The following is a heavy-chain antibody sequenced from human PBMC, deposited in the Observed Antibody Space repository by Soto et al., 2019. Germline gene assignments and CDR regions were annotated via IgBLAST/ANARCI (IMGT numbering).Heavy chain of an antibody. CDR3: ARDGTCGIVVVPAAENYYYYGMDV. V-gene: IGHV1-69*01. J-gene: IGHJ6*02. CDR2: IIPIFGTA. D-gene: IGHD2-2*01. CDR1: GGTFSSYA. Sequence: QVQLVQSGAEVKKPGSSVKVSCKASGGTFSSYAISWVRQAPGQGLEWMGGIIPIFGTANYAQKFQGRVTITADESTSTAYMELSSLRSEDTAVYYCARDGTCGIVVVPAAENYYYYGMDVWGQGNTVTVSS.